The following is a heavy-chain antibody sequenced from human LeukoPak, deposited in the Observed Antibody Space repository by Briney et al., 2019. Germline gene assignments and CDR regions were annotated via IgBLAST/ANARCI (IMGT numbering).Heavy chain of an antibody. CDR2: IYYSGST. CDR1: GGSISSSSYY. J-gene: IGHJ3*02. Sequence: SETLSLTCTVSGGSISSSSYYWGWIRQPPGKWLEWIGSIYYSGSTYYNPSLKSRVTISVDTSKNQFSLKLSSVTAADTAVYYCARVKSYRIAAAGTGAFDIWGQGTMVTVSS. D-gene: IGHD6-13*01. CDR3: ARVKSYRIAAAGTGAFDI. V-gene: IGHV4-39*07.